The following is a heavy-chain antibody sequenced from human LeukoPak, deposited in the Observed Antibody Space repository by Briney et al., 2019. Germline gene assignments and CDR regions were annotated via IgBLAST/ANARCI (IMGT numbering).Heavy chain of an antibody. CDR2: INPYTGGT. CDR3: ARLDYGDFDYLDY. V-gene: IGHV1-2*02. CDR1: GYTFTGYY. Sequence: ASVKVSCKASGYTFTGYYMHWVRQAPGQGLEWMGWINPYTGGTNYAQKFEGRVTMTRDTSIGTAYMELSRLRSDDTAVYYCARLDYGDFDYLDYWGQGTLVTVSS. D-gene: IGHD4-17*01. J-gene: IGHJ4*02.